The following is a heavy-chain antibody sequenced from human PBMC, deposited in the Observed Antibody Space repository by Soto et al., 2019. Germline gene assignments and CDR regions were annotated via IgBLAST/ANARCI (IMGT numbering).Heavy chain of an antibody. CDR1: GLTVSGKKY. Sequence: DVQLVESGGGLIQPGESLRLSCAAFGLTVSGKKYVAWVRQAPGKGLEWVSALYDVAGSFYVDSVKGRFTTSSDSSKTTVYLQTNGLRPDDTAVYYCASWHEREHAYDVWGQGTTVTVSS. CDR3: ASWHEREHAYDV. V-gene: IGHV3-53*01. CDR2: LYDVAGS. J-gene: IGHJ3*01. D-gene: IGHD1-1*01.